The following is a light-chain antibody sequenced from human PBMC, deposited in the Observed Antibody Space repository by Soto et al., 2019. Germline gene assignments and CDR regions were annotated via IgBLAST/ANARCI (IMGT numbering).Light chain of an antibody. V-gene: IGLV2-18*02. Sequence: QSVLTQPPSVSGSPGQSVTISCTGTSSDVGSYYRVSWYQQSPGTAPKLMIYEVSNRPSGVPDRFSGSKSGNTAPLTISGRQAEDEADYYCSSYTSSSTDVFGTGTKLTVL. CDR1: SSDVGSYYR. J-gene: IGLJ1*01. CDR3: SSYTSSSTDV. CDR2: EVS.